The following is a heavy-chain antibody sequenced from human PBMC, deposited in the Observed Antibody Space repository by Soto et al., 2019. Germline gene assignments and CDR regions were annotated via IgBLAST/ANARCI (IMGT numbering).Heavy chain of an antibody. D-gene: IGHD4-17*01. CDR2: IIPIFGTA. J-gene: IGHJ4*02. V-gene: IGHV1-69*13. Sequence: SVYVSCKASGGTFSSYAISWVRQTPGQGLEWMGGIIPIFGTANYAQKFQGRVTITADESTSTAYMELSSLRSEDTAVYYCARDHGDYHGTFFDYWGQGTLVTVSS. CDR3: ARDHGDYHGTFFDY. CDR1: GGTFSSYA.